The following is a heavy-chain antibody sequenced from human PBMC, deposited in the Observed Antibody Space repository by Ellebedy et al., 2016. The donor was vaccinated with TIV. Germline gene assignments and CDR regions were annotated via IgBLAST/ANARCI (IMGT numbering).Heavy chain of an antibody. CDR3: AIDRETDFDY. CDR2: ISSSSIYI. V-gene: IGHV3-21*01. D-gene: IGHD3-10*01. CDR1: GFTFSRYN. Sequence: GGSLRLSXAASGFTFSRYNMNWVRHAPGQGLEWVSSISSSSIYIYYADSVKGRLTISRDNTKNSLFLQMNNLRVEDTAVYYCAIDRETDFDYWGQGTLVTVSS. J-gene: IGHJ4*02.